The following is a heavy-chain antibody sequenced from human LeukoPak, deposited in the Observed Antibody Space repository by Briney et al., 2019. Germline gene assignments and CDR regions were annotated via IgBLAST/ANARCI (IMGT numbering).Heavy chain of an antibody. J-gene: IGHJ4*01. D-gene: IGHD6-13*01. Sequence: PGGSLRLSCAASGFTFNSYGMHWVRQAPGKGLEWVAVISYDGSNKYYADSVKGRFTISRDNSKNTLYLQMNSLRAEDTAVYYCAKEELGIAAAGPFDYRAHGTLVTVSS. CDR2: ISYDGSNK. CDR3: AKEELGIAAAGPFDY. V-gene: IGHV3-30*18. CDR1: GFTFNSYG.